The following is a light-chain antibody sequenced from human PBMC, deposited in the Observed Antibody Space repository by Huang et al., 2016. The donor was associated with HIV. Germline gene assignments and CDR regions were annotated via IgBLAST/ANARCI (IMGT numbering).Light chain of an antibody. CDR1: QRVYYSSNSKNY. V-gene: IGKV4-1*01. CDR3: QQYYSIPQT. J-gene: IGKJ1*01. Sequence: DIVLTQSPDSLAVSMGERATINCRSSQRVYYSSNSKNYLAWFQQKPGQAPRLLIYWASAREAGVPDRFTGSGSGTDFTLTISTLEAEDAAVYYCQQYYSIPQTFGQGTKVEI. CDR2: WAS.